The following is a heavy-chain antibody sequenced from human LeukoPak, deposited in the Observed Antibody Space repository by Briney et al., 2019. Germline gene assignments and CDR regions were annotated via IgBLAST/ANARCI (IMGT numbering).Heavy chain of an antibody. D-gene: IGHD4-17*01. J-gene: IGHJ4*02. CDR3: TRAPYHGDYVSWA. Sequence: PGGSLRLSCAASGFTFSDYYMSWIRQAPGKGLVWVSRISSDGSDTTYADSVKGRFTISRDNAKKMLYLQMNGLRVDDTAVYYCTRAPYHGDYVSWAWGQGTLVTVSS. V-gene: IGHV3-74*01. CDR1: GFTFSDYY. CDR2: ISSDGSDT.